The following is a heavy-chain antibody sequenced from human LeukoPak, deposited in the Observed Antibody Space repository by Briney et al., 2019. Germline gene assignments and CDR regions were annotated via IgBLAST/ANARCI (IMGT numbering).Heavy chain of an antibody. Sequence: ASVKVSCKASGYTFTGYYMHWVRQAPGQGLEWMGWINPNSGGTNYAQKLQGRVTMTRDTSISTAYMELSRLRSDDTAVYYCARARLLWFGELFGAFDIWGQGTMVTVSS. CDR3: ARARLLWFGELFGAFDI. D-gene: IGHD3-10*01. CDR1: GYTFTGYY. J-gene: IGHJ3*02. CDR2: INPNSGGT. V-gene: IGHV1-2*02.